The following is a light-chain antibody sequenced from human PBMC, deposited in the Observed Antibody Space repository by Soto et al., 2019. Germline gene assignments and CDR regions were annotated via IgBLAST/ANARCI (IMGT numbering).Light chain of an antibody. V-gene: IGKV1-5*03. Sequence: DIQMTQSPSTLSASVGDRVAITCRASRNINNLLAWYQQKPGKAPKLLIYKASSLASGVPSRFSGSGSGTEFTLTISSLQPDDFATYYCQRYYSFPLTFGGGTKVEIK. J-gene: IGKJ4*01. CDR3: QRYYSFPLT. CDR2: KAS. CDR1: RNINNL.